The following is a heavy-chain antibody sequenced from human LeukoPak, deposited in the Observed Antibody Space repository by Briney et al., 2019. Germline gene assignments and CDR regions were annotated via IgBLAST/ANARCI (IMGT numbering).Heavy chain of an antibody. V-gene: IGHV4-39*01. CDR2: IENSGST. J-gene: IGHJ4*02. CDR1: GGSISSSSYY. Sequence: SGTLSLTCTVSGGSISSSSYYWGWIRQPPGKGLEWIGKIENSGSTNYNPSLKSRVTIAVETSKNQFSLKLCSVTAADTAVYYCATYCGGGGCYSGFVKGLDYWGQGSLVTVSS. CDR3: ATYCGGGGCYSGFVKGLDY. D-gene: IGHD2-15*01.